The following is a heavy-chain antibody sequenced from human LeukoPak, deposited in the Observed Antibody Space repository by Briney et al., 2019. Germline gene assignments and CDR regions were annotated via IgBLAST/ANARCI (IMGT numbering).Heavy chain of an antibody. Sequence: SETLSLTCTVSGGSISSSSYYWGWIRQPPGKGLEWIGSIYYSGSTYYNPSLKSRITISVDTSKNQFSLKLSSVTAADTAVYYCARRLKSSSFFHANRDAFDIWGQGTMVTVSS. D-gene: IGHD6-13*01. CDR2: IYYSGST. V-gene: IGHV4-39*01. CDR1: GGSISSSSYY. CDR3: ARRLKSSSFFHANRDAFDI. J-gene: IGHJ3*02.